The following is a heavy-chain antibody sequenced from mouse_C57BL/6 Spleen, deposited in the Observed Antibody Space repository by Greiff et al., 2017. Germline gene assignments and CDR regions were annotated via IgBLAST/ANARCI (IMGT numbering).Heavy chain of an antibody. Sequence: VQLKESVAELVRPGASVKLSCTASGFNIKNTYMHWVKQRPEQGLEWIGRIDPANGNTKYAPKFQGKATITADTSSNTAYLQLSSLTSEDTAIYYCARSTMVPYYAMDYWGQGTSVTVSS. J-gene: IGHJ4*01. D-gene: IGHD2-1*01. CDR1: GFNIKNTY. V-gene: IGHV14-3*01. CDR2: IDPANGNT. CDR3: ARSTMVPYYAMDY.